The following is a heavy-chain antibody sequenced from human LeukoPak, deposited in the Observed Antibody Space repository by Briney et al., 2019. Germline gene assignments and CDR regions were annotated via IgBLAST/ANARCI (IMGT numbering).Heavy chain of an antibody. CDR1: GFTFSSYW. J-gene: IGHJ5*02. V-gene: IGHV3-21*01. CDR3: ARGSYEMILDWFDP. D-gene: IGHD5-12*01. CDR2: ISSSSSYI. Sequence: GGSLRLSCAASGFTFSSYWMHWVRQAPGKGLVWVSSISSSSSYIYYADSVKGRFTISRDNAKNSLYLQMNSLRAEDTAVYYCARGSYEMILDWFDPWGQGTLVTVSS.